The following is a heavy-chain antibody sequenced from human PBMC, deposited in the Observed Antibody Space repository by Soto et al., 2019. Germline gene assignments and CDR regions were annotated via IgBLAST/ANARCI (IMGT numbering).Heavy chain of an antibody. D-gene: IGHD6-19*01. CDR3: TTYRSGSGWF. V-gene: IGHV3-15*01. Sequence: EVQLVESGGGLVEPGGSLRLSCAASVFTCSNAWMNWVRQVPGKGLEWVGRIKAKRDGGTTDYAAPVKDTFTISRDDTKNTVDLQMNRLKPEDTAVYYCTTYRSGSGWFCGKGTVVTVSS. CDR2: IKAKRDGGTT. CDR1: VFTCSNAW. J-gene: IGHJ3*01.